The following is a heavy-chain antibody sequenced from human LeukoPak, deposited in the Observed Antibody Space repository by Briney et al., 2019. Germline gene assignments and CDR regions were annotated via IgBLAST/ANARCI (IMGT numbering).Heavy chain of an antibody. CDR1: GGSIRSSSYY. V-gene: IGHV4-39*07. Sequence: PSETLSLTCTVSGGSIRSSSYYWGWIRQPPGKGLEWIGSIYYSGSTYYNPSLKSRVTISVDTSKNQFSLKLSSVTAADTAVYYCARDEYWAGYYDSSGVDYWGQGTLVTVSS. CDR2: IYYSGST. D-gene: IGHD3-22*01. J-gene: IGHJ4*02. CDR3: ARDEYWAGYYDSSGVDY.